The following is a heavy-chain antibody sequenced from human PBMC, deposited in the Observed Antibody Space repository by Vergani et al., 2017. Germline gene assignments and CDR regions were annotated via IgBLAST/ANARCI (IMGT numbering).Heavy chain of an antibody. D-gene: IGHD2-15*01. CDR1: GYSFTSYW. Sequence: EVQLVQSGAEVKKPGESLKISCKGSGYSFTSYWIGWVRQMSGKGLEWMGIIYPGDSDTRYSPSFQGQVTISADKSISTAYLQWSSLKASDTAMYYCARGEGYCSGGSCYSAPYYFDYWGQGTLVTVSS. V-gene: IGHV5-51*01. CDR2: IYPGDSDT. J-gene: IGHJ4*02. CDR3: ARGEGYCSGGSCYSAPYYFDY.